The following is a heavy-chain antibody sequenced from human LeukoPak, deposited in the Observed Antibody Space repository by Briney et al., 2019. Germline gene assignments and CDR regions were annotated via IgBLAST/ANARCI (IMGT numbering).Heavy chain of an antibody. J-gene: IGHJ4*02. D-gene: IGHD2-21*02. CDR3: ARGRPDLAYCGGDCYQDY. CDR2: IYHSGNT. CDR1: GYSITNGYY. Sequence: SETLSLTCSVSGYSITNGYYWGWIRQSPGKGLEYFGSIYHSGNTYYNPSLKSRVTISVDTSKNQFSLKLSSVIAADTAVYYCARGRPDLAYCGGDCYQDYWGQGTLVTVSS. V-gene: IGHV4-38-2*02.